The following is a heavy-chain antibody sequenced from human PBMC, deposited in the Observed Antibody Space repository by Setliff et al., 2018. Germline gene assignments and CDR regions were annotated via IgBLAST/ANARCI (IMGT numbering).Heavy chain of an antibody. CDR3: AREGVDTRSSTDYRYYMDV. D-gene: IGHD5-18*01. V-gene: IGHV1-69*05. CDR1: GYTLTNYY. CDR2: TIPIFGTT. Sequence: ASVKVSCKASGYTLTNYYMHWVRQAPGQGLEWMGGTIPIFGTTNYAQKFQGRATIITDESTSTAYMELSSLRTEDTAVYYCAREGVDTRSSTDYRYYMDVWGKGTTVTVSS. J-gene: IGHJ6*03.